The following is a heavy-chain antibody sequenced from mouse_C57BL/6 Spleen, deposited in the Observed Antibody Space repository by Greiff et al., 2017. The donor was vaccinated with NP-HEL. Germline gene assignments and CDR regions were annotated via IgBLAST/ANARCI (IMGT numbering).Heavy chain of an antibody. CDR1: GYAFSSYW. Sequence: VQVVESGAELVKPGASVKISCKASGYAFSSYWMNWVKQRPGKGLEWIGQIYPGDGDTNYNGKFKGKATLTADKSSSTAYMQLSSLTSEDSAVYFCARSGAGTDAMDYWGQGTSVTVSS. V-gene: IGHV1-80*01. CDR2: IYPGDGDT. J-gene: IGHJ4*01. CDR3: ARSGAGTDAMDY. D-gene: IGHD4-1*01.